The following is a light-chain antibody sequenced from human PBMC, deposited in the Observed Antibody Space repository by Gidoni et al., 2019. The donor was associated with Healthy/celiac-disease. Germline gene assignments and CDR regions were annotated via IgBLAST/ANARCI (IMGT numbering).Light chain of an antibody. CDR1: SSNIGAGYD. Sequence: LTQPPSVSGAPGRRVTIPCTGSSSNIGAGYDVHWYQQLPGTASKLLIYGNSNRPSGVPDRFSGSKSGTSASLAITGLQAEDEADYYCQSYDSSLSGSVFGGGTKLTVL. CDR3: QSYDSSLSGSV. V-gene: IGLV1-40*01. J-gene: IGLJ2*01. CDR2: GNS.